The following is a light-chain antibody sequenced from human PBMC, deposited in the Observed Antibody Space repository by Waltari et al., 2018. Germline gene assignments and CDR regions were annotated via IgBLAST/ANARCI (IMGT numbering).Light chain of an antibody. CDR1: SRDVGSYNY. CDR2: EVS. CDR3: SSYAGADTVV. Sequence: QSALTQPPSASGSPGQTVTISCTGTSRDVGSYNYVSWYQQYPDKAPKLIIYEVSKRPSGVPDRFSGSKSGNTASLTVSGLQAEDEADYYCSSYAGADTVVFGGGTKLTVL. J-gene: IGLJ2*01. V-gene: IGLV2-8*01.